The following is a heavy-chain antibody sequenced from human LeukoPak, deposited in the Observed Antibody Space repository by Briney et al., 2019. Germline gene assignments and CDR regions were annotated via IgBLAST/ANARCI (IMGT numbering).Heavy chain of an antibody. CDR1: GFTFSSYS. Sequence: GGSLRLSCAASGFTFSSYSMNWVRQAPGKGLEWVSSISSSSSYIYYADSVKGRFTISRDNAKNSLYLQMNSLRAEDTAVYYCARDRTYSSGWSVLESANDYWGQGTLVTVSS. V-gene: IGHV3-21*01. CDR2: ISSSSSYI. J-gene: IGHJ4*02. D-gene: IGHD6-19*01. CDR3: ARDRTYSSGWSVLESANDY.